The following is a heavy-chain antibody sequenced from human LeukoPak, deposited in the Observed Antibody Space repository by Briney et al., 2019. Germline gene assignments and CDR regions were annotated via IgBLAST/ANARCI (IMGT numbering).Heavy chain of an antibody. CDR3: ARDAAPNWDPAGSY. Sequence: PSETLSLTCTVSGGSISSGGYYWSWVRQAPGKGLEWVSVIYSGGSTYYADSVKGRFTISRDNSKNTLYLQMNSLRAEDTAVYYCARDAAPNWDPAGSYWGQGTLVTVSS. CDR2: IYSGGST. J-gene: IGHJ4*02. CDR1: GGSISSGGYY. D-gene: IGHD7-27*01. V-gene: IGHV3-66*01.